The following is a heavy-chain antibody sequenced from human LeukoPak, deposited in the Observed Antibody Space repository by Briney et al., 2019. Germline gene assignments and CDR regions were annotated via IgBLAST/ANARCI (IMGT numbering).Heavy chain of an antibody. CDR3: AKRSLYYYYGMDV. Sequence: GGSLRLSCAASGFTLSRNGMHWVRQAPGKGLEWVAVISYDGSNKYYADSVKGRFTISRDNSKNTLYLQMNSLRAEDTAVYYCAKRSLYYYYGMDVWGQGTTVTVSS. CDR2: ISYDGSNK. J-gene: IGHJ6*02. D-gene: IGHD2/OR15-2a*01. V-gene: IGHV3-30*18. CDR1: GFTLSRNG.